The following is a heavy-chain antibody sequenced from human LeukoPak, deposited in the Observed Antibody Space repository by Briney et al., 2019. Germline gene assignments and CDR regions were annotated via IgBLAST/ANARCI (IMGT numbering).Heavy chain of an antibody. CDR1: GGTFSIYA. J-gene: IGHJ4*02. CDR3: ASYAPGYSSGWDHSLDY. CDR2: IIPIFGTA. D-gene: IGHD6-19*01. Sequence: VASVNVSCKASGGTFSIYAISWVRQAPGQGLEWMGGIIPIFGTANYAQKFQGRVTITADKSTSTAYMELSSLRSEDTAVYYCASYAPGYSSGWDHSLDYWGQGTLVTVSS. V-gene: IGHV1-69*06.